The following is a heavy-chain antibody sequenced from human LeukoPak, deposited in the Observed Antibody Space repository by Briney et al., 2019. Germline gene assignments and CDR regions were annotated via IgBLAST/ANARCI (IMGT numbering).Heavy chain of an antibody. CDR1: GGSVSSGSYY. D-gene: IGHD5-24*01. Sequence: SETLSLTCTVSGGSVSSGSYYWSWIRQPPGKGLEWIGYITYTGSTDSNPSLKSRVTISADTSKDQFSLKLIAVTAADTAMYYCARERRDGYKDSAFDIWGQGTMVTVSS. CDR2: ITYTGST. V-gene: IGHV4-61*01. J-gene: IGHJ3*02. CDR3: ARERRDGYKDSAFDI.